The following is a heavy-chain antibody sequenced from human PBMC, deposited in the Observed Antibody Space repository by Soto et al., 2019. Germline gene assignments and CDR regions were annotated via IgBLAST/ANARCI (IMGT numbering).Heavy chain of an antibody. D-gene: IGHD3-10*01. Sequence: SETLSLTCTVSGGSISSGGYYWSWIRQHPGKGLEWIGYIYYSGSTYYNPSLKSRVTISVDTSKNQFSLKLSSVTAADTAVYYCARVTPPARRGSGSYYFRAFDIWGQGTMVTVSS. CDR3: ARVTPPARRGSGSYYFRAFDI. V-gene: IGHV4-31*03. J-gene: IGHJ3*02. CDR2: IYYSGST. CDR1: GGSISSGGYY.